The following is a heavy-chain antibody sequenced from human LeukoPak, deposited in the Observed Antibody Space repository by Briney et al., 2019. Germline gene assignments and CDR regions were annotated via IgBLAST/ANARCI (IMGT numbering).Heavy chain of an antibody. CDR3: ARDRNSGYSGYAFDC. CDR2: ISTSSSYI. Sequence: GGSLRLTCAASGFTFSSYSMNWVRQAPGKGLEWVSSISTSSSYIYYADSVKGRFNISRDNAKNSLYLQMNSLRAEDTAVYYCARDRNSGYSGYAFDCWGQGTLVTVSS. J-gene: IGHJ4*02. V-gene: IGHV3-21*01. D-gene: IGHD5-12*01. CDR1: GFTFSSYS.